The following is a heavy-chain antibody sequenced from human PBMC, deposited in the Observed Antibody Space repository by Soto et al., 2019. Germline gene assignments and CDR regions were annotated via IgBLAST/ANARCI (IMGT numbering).Heavy chain of an antibody. J-gene: IGHJ6*02. D-gene: IGHD3-10*01. Sequence: SVKVSCKVSGSSLTELSIHWVRQAPGQGLEWMGGIIPIFGTANYAQKFQGRVTITADESTSTAYMELSSLRSEDTAVYYCAGRDGYNRGRGYYYGMDVWGQGTTVTVSS. CDR2: IIPIFGTA. CDR3: AGRDGYNRGRGYYYGMDV. CDR1: GSSLTELS. V-gene: IGHV1-69*13.